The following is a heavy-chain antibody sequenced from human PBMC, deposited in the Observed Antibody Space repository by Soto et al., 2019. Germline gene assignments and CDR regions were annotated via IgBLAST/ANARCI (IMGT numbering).Heavy chain of an antibody. Sequence: SAEVSFKASCYTFTSYGISWVRQAPGQGLEWMGWISAYNGNTNYAQKLQGRVTMTTDTSTSTAYMELRSLRSDDTAVYYCARDQSSGQIDYYYGMDVWGQGTTVTVSS. D-gene: IGHD3-22*01. V-gene: IGHV1-18*01. CDR1: CYTFTSYG. CDR3: ARDQSSGQIDYYYGMDV. CDR2: ISAYNGNT. J-gene: IGHJ6*02.